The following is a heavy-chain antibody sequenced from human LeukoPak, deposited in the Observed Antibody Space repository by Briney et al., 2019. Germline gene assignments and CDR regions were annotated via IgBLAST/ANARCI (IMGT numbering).Heavy chain of an antibody. Sequence: GRSLRLSCAASGFNFSSYGMHWVRQAPGKGLEWVAVIWYDGSHQYYADSVKGRFTVSRDDSKNTLYLQPNSLRVEDTAVYYCAKGAFYNYYYMDVWGKGTTVTVSS. CDR1: GFNFSSYG. CDR2: IWYDGSHQ. V-gene: IGHV3-33*06. D-gene: IGHD3-10*01. CDR3: AKGAFYNYYYMDV. J-gene: IGHJ6*03.